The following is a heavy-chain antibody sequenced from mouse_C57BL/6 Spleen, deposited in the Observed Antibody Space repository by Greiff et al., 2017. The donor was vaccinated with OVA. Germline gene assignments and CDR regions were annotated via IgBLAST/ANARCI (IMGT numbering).Heavy chain of an antibody. CDR3: TRVLVERRMVTTWRWGFDY. V-gene: IGHV5-9-1*02. CDR2: IGSGGDYI. D-gene: IGHD2-3*01. J-gene: IGHJ2*01. CDR1: GFTFSSYA. Sequence: EVKLVESGEGLVKPGGSLKLSCAASGFTFSSYAMSWVRQTPEKRLEWVAYIGSGGDYINYADTVKGRFTISGDTARNTLYLQLSSLKSEDTAICYCTRVLVERRMVTTWRWGFDYWGQGTTLTVSS.